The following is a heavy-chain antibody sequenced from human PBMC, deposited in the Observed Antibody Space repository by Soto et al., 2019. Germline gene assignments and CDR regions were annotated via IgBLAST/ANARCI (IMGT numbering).Heavy chain of an antibody. V-gene: IGHV1-69*02. CDR3: ARGYYDSSGQDIPAY. CDR2: IIPILGIA. D-gene: IGHD3-22*01. J-gene: IGHJ4*02. Sequence: QVQLVQSGAEVKKPGSSVKVSCKASGGTFSSYTISWVRQAPGQGLEWMGRIIPILGIANYAQKFQGRVTITADKSTSTAYRELSSLRSEDTAVYYGARGYYDSSGQDIPAYWGQGTLVTVSS. CDR1: GGTFSSYT.